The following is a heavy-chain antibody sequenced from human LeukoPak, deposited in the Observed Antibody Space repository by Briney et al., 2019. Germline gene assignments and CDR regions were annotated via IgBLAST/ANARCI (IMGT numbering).Heavy chain of an antibody. J-gene: IGHJ3*02. V-gene: IGHV3-11*04. CDR1: RFILSDYY. CDR2: ISSSGSTI. D-gene: IGHD7-27*01. CDR3: AKLNWGNEGGGGDAFDI. Sequence: PGGALRLSCAASRFILSDYYMSWMRQAPGKGMDRVSYISSSGSTIYYADSVKGRFTISRDNAKNTLYLQMNSLRAEDRAVYYCAKLNWGNEGGGGDAFDIWGQGTMVTVSS.